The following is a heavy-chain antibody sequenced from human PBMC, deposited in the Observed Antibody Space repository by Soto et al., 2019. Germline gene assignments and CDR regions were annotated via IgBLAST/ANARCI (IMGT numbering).Heavy chain of an antibody. CDR2: ISYDGSNK. CDR3: ARRRWLQSLDY. Sequence: QVQLVESGGGVVQPGRSLRLSCAASGFTFSSYAMHWVRQAPGKGLEWVAVISYDGSNKYYADSVKGRFTISRDNSKNTLYLQMNSLRAEDTAGYYCARRRWLQSLDYWGQGTLVTVSS. J-gene: IGHJ4*02. V-gene: IGHV3-30-3*01. D-gene: IGHD5-12*01. CDR1: GFTFSSYA.